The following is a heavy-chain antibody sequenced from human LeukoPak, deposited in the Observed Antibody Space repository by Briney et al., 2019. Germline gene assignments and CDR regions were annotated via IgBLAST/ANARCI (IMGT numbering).Heavy chain of an antibody. J-gene: IGHJ4*02. Sequence: GGSLRLSCAASGFTFSNYAMSWVRQAPGKGLEWVSAISDSDGRTYYADSVKGRFTISRDNAKNTLYLQMNSLRAEDTAVYYCAKEVVVVITTPTEAGFDYWGQGTLVTVSS. CDR1: GFTFSNYA. D-gene: IGHD3-22*01. CDR3: AKEVVVVITTPTEAGFDY. CDR2: ISDSDGRT. V-gene: IGHV3-23*01.